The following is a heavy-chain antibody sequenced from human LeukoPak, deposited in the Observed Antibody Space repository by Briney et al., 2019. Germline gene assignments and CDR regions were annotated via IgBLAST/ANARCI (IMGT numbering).Heavy chain of an antibody. D-gene: IGHD3-22*01. CDR3: AKNYYDSSGYYYGEDY. Sequence: PGGSLRLSCAASGFTFSSFATAWVRLAPGKGLEWVSGISGSGITTYYADSVKGRFTISRDNSKNTLFLQMNSLRAEDTAVYYCAKNYYDSSGYYYGEDYWGQGTLVTVSS. CDR1: GFTFSSFA. CDR2: ISGSGITT. J-gene: IGHJ4*02. V-gene: IGHV3-23*01.